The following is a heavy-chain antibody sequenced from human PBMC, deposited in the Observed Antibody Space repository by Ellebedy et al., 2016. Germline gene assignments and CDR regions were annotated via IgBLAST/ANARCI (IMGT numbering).Heavy chain of an antibody. D-gene: IGHD1-1*01. Sequence: SETLSLTCNVFGGSVSGDYWNWIRRPPGKGLEWIGFVFHTGATFYNPSLKSRVTMSVDTSMSQISLRLMSVTAADTAVYYCAKRNAAWNAFDVWGLGTMVTVSS. CDR2: VFHTGAT. CDR1: GGSVSGDY. CDR3: AKRNAAWNAFDV. V-gene: IGHV4-59*02. J-gene: IGHJ3*01.